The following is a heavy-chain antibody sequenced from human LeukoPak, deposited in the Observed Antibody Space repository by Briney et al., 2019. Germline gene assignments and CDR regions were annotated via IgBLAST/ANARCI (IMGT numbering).Heavy chain of an antibody. Sequence: GASVKVSCKASGGTFSSYAISWVRQAPGQGLEWMGGIIPIFGTANYAQKFQGRVTITADESTSTAYMELSSLRSEDTAVYYCARGYKWNHGPFDYWGQGTLVTVSS. CDR1: GGTFSSYA. CDR2: IIPIFGTA. J-gene: IGHJ4*02. V-gene: IGHV1-69*13. D-gene: IGHD1-14*01. CDR3: ARGYKWNHGPFDY.